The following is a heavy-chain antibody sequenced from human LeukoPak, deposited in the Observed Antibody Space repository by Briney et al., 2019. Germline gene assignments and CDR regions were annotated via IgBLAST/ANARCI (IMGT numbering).Heavy chain of an antibody. CDR3: AKEFTIFGVATNHPLGFDT. Sequence: SGGSLRLSCVASGFTFSHYAMSWVRQAPGKGPEWVSGIIGIGADTYYTDSVNGRFTISRDNSKNTLSLQMNSLRAEDTAVYYCAKEFTIFGVATNHPLGFDTWGQGTLVTVSS. V-gene: IGHV3-23*01. J-gene: IGHJ5*02. CDR2: IIGIGADT. CDR1: GFTFSHYA. D-gene: IGHD3-3*01.